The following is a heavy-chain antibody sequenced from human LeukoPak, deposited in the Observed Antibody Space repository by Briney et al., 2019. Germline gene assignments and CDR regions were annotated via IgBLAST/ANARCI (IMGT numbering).Heavy chain of an antibody. CDR2: ISSSSSYI. CDR1: GFTFSSYS. Sequence: KSGGSLRLSCAASGFTFSSYSMNWVRQAPGKGLEWVSSISSSSSYIYYADSVKGRFTISRDNAKNSLYLQMNSLRAEDTAVYYRARGAYSSSWYVGNYWGQGTLVTVSS. CDR3: ARGAYSSSWYVGNY. D-gene: IGHD6-13*01. J-gene: IGHJ4*02. V-gene: IGHV3-21*01.